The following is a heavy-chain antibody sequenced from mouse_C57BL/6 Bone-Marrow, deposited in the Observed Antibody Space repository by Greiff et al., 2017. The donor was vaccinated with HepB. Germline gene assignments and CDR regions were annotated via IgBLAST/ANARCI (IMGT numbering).Heavy chain of an antibody. V-gene: IGHV1-81*01. Sequence: QVQLKESGAELARPGASVKLSCKASGYTFTSYGISWVKQRTGQGLEWIGEIYPRSGNTYYNEKFKGKATLTADKSSSTAYMELRSLTSEDSAVYFCALNYFKGFAYWGQGTLVTVSA. CDR3: ALNYFKGFAY. J-gene: IGHJ3*01. CDR1: GYTFTSYG. CDR2: IYPRSGNT. D-gene: IGHD1-1*01.